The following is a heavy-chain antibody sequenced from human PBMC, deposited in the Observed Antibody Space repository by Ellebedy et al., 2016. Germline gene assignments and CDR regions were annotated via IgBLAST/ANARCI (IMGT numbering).Heavy chain of an antibody. Sequence: GGSLRLSXAASGFTFSSYAMSWVRQAPGKGLEWVANIKQDGSEKYYVDSVKGRFTISRDNAKNTLYLQMNSLRAEDTAVYYCATLSRQQLVEDFDHWGQGTLVTVSS. CDR2: IKQDGSEK. J-gene: IGHJ4*02. CDR3: ATLSRQQLVEDFDH. V-gene: IGHV3-7*01. CDR1: GFTFSSYA. D-gene: IGHD6-13*01.